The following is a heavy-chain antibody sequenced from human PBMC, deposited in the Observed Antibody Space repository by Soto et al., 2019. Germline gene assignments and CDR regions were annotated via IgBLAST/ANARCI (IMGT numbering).Heavy chain of an antibody. Sequence: SQALSLTCAISGDSVSSNTASWNWIRQSPSRGLEWLGRTYFRSKWYNDYAVSVKSRIIINPDTSNNQFSLQLNSVTPEDTAVYCCAKGDNLGPKTGYAFDHWGQG. CDR3: AKGDNLGPKTGYAFDH. CDR1: GDSVSSNTAS. J-gene: IGHJ4*02. CDR2: TYFRSKWYN. V-gene: IGHV6-1*01. D-gene: IGHD5-12*01.